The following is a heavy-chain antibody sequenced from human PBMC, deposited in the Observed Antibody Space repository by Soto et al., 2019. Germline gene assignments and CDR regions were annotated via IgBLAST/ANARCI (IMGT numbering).Heavy chain of an antibody. CDR3: ARSAGGCSSTSCSGGYYYYYNGLDV. V-gene: IGHV4-31*03. CDR1: GGPISTGGYY. J-gene: IGHJ6*02. D-gene: IGHD2-2*01. Sequence: PSETMSLTCTVSGGPISTGGYYWTWIRRHPGKGLEWIGYIYYSGSTYYTPSLKSRVTISVDTSKNQFSLKLTSVTAADTAVYYCARSAGGCSSTSCSGGYYYYYNGLDVWGQGTTVTVSS. CDR2: IYYSGST.